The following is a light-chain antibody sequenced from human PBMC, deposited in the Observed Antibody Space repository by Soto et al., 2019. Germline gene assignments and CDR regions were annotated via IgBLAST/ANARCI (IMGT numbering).Light chain of an antibody. CDR3: GTWDSSLTGGGG. V-gene: IGLV1-51*01. CDR1: SSNIGNNY. Sequence: QSVLTQPPSVTAAPGQKVTISCSGSSSNIGNNYVSCYQHLPGTAPKLLIYDNNKRPSGIPDRFSGSKSGTSATLGITGLQTGDEADYYCGTWDSSLTGGGGFGTGPKATV. J-gene: IGLJ1*01. CDR2: DNN.